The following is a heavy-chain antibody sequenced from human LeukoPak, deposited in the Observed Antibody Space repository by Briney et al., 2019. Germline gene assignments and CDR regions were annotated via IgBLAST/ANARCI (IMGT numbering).Heavy chain of an antibody. CDR3: AKDRGSYYGLFDY. CDR2: ISVSGSFT. CDR1: GFMFSNYG. J-gene: IGHJ4*02. D-gene: IGHD1-26*01. V-gene: IGHV3-23*01. Sequence: GGTLRLSCAASGFMFSNYGMSWVRQAPGKGLEWVSSISVSGSFTYYADSVKGRFTISRDNSENTLYLQMNSLRAEDTAVYYCAKDRGSYYGLFDYWGQGTLVTVSS.